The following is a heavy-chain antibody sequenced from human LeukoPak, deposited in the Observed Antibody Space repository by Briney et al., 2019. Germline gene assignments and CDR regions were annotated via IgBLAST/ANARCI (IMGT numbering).Heavy chain of an antibody. CDR1: GGSFSGYY. V-gene: IGHV4-34*01. CDR3: ARDTAWFDP. D-gene: IGHD5-18*01. J-gene: IGHJ5*02. Sequence: PETLSLTCAVYGGSFSGYYWSWIRQLPGKGLEWIGSIYYSGSTYYNPSLKSRVTISVDTSKNQFSLKLSSVTAADTAVYYCARDTAWFDPWGQGTLVTVSS. CDR2: IYYSGST.